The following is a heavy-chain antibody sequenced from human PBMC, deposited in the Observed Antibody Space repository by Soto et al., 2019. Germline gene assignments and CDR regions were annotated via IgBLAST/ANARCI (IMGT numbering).Heavy chain of an antibody. V-gene: IGHV1-69*13. D-gene: IGHD3-10*01. CDR1: GGTFSSYA. CDR3: ARGAPYGSGIDYYYYYGMDV. CDR2: IIPIFGTA. Sequence: GASVKVSCKASGGTFSSYAISWVRQAPGQGLEWMGGIIPIFGTANYAQKFQGRVTITADESTSTAYMELSSLRSEDTAVYYCARGAPYGSGIDYYYYYGMDVWGQGTTVTVSS. J-gene: IGHJ6*02.